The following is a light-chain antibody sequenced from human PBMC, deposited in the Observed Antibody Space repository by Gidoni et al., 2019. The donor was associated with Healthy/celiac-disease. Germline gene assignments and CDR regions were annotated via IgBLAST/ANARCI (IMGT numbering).Light chain of an antibody. Sequence: SALTQPPSASGSPGQSVTISCTGTSSDVGGSNYVSWYQQHPGKAPKRMIYEVSKRPAGVPDRFSGSKAGNTASLTVSGLQAEDEADYYCSSYAGSNNWVFGGGTKLTVL. CDR1: SSDVGGSNY. CDR3: SSYAGSNNWV. CDR2: EVS. V-gene: IGLV2-8*01. J-gene: IGLJ3*02.